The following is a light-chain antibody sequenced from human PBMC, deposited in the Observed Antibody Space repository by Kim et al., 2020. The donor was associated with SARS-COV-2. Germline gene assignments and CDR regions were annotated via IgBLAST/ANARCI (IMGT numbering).Light chain of an antibody. CDR1: QSVSSIY. CDR2: GAS. Sequence: EIVLTQSPGTLSLSPGERATLSCRASQSVSSIYLAWYQQKPGQAPRLLIYGASSRATGIPVRFSGSGSGSDFTLTISGLEPEDFAVYYCQEYGSSPLFGQGTKLEI. CDR3: QEYGSSPL. J-gene: IGKJ2*01. V-gene: IGKV3-20*01.